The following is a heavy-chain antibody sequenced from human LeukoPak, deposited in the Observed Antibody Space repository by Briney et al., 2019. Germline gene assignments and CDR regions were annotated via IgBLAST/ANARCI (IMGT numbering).Heavy chain of an antibody. V-gene: IGHV4-4*07. D-gene: IGHD3-10*01. CDR2: IYTSGST. Sequence: SETLSLTCTVSGGSISSYYWSWIRQPAGKGLEWIGRIYTSGSTNYNPSLKSRVTMSVDTSKNQFSLKLSSVTAADTAVYYCARVGITMVRDLDYYYMDVWGKGTTVTISS. CDR1: GGSISSYY. J-gene: IGHJ6*03. CDR3: ARVGITMVRDLDYYYMDV.